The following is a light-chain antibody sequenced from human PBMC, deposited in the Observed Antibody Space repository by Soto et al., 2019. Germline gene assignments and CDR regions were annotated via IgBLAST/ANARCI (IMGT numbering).Light chain of an antibody. Sequence: QSALTQPASVSGSPGQSITISCTGSSSDIGSYNLVSWYQQHPGKAPKLMIYEGSKRPSGVSNRFSGSRSGNTASLTISGRQAEDEADYYCGSYASISTSVVFGGGTKVTVL. CDR2: EGS. J-gene: IGLJ2*01. CDR1: SSDIGSYNL. V-gene: IGLV2-23*01. CDR3: GSYASISTSVV.